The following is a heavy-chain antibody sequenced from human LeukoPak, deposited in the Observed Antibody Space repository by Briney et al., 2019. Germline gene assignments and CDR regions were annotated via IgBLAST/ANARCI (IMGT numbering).Heavy chain of an antibody. CDR3: ARAKTVTRPWGPSDAFDI. J-gene: IGHJ3*02. D-gene: IGHD4-17*01. CDR2: INPSSGGT. Sequence: ASVKVSCKASGYTFTGYYMHWVRQAPGQGLEWMGWINPSSGGTNYAQKFQGRVTMTRDTSISTAYMELSRLRSDDTAVYYCARAKTVTRPWGPSDAFDIWGQGTMVTVSS. V-gene: IGHV1-2*02. CDR1: GYTFTGYY.